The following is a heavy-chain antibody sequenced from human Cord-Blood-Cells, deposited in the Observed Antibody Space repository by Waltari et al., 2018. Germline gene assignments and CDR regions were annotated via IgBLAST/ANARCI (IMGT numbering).Heavy chain of an antibody. CDR3: ARLGGGRDYMDV. J-gene: IGHJ6*03. Sequence: QVTLRESGPALVKPTQTLTLTCTFFGFSLSTSGMSVSWIRQPPGKALEWLALIDWDDDKYSSTSLKTRLTISKDTSKNQLVRTMTNMDPVDTATYYCARLGGGRDYMDVWGKGTTVTVSS. CDR2: IDWDDDK. CDR1: GFSLSTSGMS. V-gene: IGHV2-70*01. D-gene: IGHD3-16*01.